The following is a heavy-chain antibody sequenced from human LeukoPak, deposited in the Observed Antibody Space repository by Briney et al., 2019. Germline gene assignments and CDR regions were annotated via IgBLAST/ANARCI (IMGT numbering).Heavy chain of an antibody. V-gene: IGHV4-39*01. D-gene: IGHD5-12*01. J-gene: IGHJ6*03. Sequence: SETLSLTCTVSGGSISSSSYYWGWIRQPPGKGLEWIGSIYYSGSTYYNPSLKSRVTISVDTSKNQFSLKLSSVTAADTAVYYCARQSGYDLGDYYYYYYMDVWGKGTTVTISS. CDR1: GGSISSSSYY. CDR3: ARQSGYDLGDYYYYYYMDV. CDR2: IYYSGST.